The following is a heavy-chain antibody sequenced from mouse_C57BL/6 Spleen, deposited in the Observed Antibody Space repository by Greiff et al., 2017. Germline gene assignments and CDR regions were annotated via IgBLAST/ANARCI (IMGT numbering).Heavy chain of an antibody. CDR2: ISDGGSYT. V-gene: IGHV5-4*03. CDR1: GFTFSSYA. CDR3: ARVELYAMDY. Sequence: EVKLLESGGGLVKPGGSLKLSCAASGFTFSSYAMSWVRQTPEKRLEWVATISDGGSYTYYPDNVKGRFTISRDNAKNNLYLQMSHLKSEDTAMYYCARVELYAMDYWGQGTSVTVSS. J-gene: IGHJ4*01.